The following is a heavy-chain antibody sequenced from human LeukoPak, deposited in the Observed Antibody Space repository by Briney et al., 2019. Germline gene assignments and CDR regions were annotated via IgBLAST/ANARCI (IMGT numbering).Heavy chain of an antibody. D-gene: IGHD4-17*01. CDR1: GFTFSSYE. V-gene: IGHV3-48*03. J-gene: IGHJ6*03. CDR2: ISSSGSTI. Sequence: PGGSLRLPCAASGFTFSSYEMNWVRQAPGKGLEWVSYISSSGSTIYYADSVKGRFTISRVNAKNSLYLQMNSLRVEDTAIYYCARYGGYGSPTYYYYMDVWGKGTTVTISS. CDR3: ARYGGYGSPTYYYYMDV.